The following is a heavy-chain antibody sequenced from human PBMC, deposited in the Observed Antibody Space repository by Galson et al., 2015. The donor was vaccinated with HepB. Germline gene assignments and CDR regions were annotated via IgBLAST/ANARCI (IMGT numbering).Heavy chain of an antibody. CDR1: GFTFSSYW. V-gene: IGHV3-7*03. Sequence: SLRLSCAASGFTFSSYWMSWVRQAPGKGLEWVANIKQDGSEKYYVDSVKGRFTISRDNAKNSPYLQMNSLRAEDTAVYYCARTSTDFWSGYYSYYGMDVWGQGTTVTVSS. J-gene: IGHJ6*02. CDR3: ARTSTDFWSGYYSYYGMDV. CDR2: IKQDGSEK. D-gene: IGHD3-3*01.